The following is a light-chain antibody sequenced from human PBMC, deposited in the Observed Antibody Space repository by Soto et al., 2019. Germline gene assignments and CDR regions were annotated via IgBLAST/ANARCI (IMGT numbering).Light chain of an antibody. CDR1: SSDVGGYNY. Sequence: QSVLTQPASVSGSPGPSITISCTGTSSDVGGYNYVSWYQQHPGKAPKLMIYEVSNRPSGVSNRFSGSKSGNTASLTISGLQAEDEADYYCSSYTSSSTRFDFGTGTKLTVL. V-gene: IGLV2-14*01. CDR3: SSYTSSSTRFD. CDR2: EVS. J-gene: IGLJ1*01.